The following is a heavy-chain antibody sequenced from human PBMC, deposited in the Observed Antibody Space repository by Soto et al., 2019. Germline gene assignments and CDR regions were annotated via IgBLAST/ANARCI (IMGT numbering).Heavy chain of an antibody. CDR1: GFTFSDYA. Sequence: QVQLVESGGGVVQPGWSLRLSCVTSGFTFSDYAMHWVRQAPGKGLEWVAVIRPDGSNRYYADSVKGRFTISRDISKNTLYLQMSSLRADDTAVYFCATVGGPQHLLTGFDNWGQGTLVTVSS. CDR2: IRPDGSNR. J-gene: IGHJ5*02. D-gene: IGHD3-16*01. V-gene: IGHV3-33*01. CDR3: ATVGGPQHLLTGFDN.